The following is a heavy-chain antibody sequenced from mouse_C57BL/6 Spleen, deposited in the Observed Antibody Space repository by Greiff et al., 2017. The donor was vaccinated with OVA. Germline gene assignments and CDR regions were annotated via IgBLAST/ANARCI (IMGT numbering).Heavy chain of an antibody. CDR2: IDPSDSDT. J-gene: IGHJ2*01. CDR1: GYTFTSYW. CDR3: ARGGYYGSSSDFDG. D-gene: IGHD1-1*01. Sequence: QVQLQQPGAELVRPGSSVKLSCKASGYTFTSYWMHWVQQRPIQGLAWIGNIDPSDSDTHYHPKFTDNATLTVDKSSSTAYMQLSSLTAEDSAVYYCARGGYYGSSSDFDGWGQGTTLTVAS. V-gene: IGHV1-52*01.